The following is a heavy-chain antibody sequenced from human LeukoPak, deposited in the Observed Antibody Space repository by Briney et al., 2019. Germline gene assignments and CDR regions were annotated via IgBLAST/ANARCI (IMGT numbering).Heavy chain of an antibody. D-gene: IGHD3-3*01. CDR2: ISSSSSYI. CDR3: ARELAYEFWRGYYTPSFDY. V-gene: IGHV3-21*01. CDR1: GFTFSSYS. J-gene: IGHJ4*01. Sequence: GGSLRLSRAPSGFTFSSYSMNWVRQALGKRLEWGSSISSSSSYIYYADSVKGRFTISRDNAKNSLYLQMNSRRAEDTAVYYCARELAYEFWRGYYTPSFDYWGQGTLVTVSS.